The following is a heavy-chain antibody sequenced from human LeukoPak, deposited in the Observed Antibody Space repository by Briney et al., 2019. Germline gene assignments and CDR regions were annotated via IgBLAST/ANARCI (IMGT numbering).Heavy chain of an antibody. Sequence: SETLSLTCAVYGGSFSGYYWIWIRQPPGKGLEWIGEINHSGSTNYNPSLKSRVTISVDTSKNQFSLKLSSVTAADTAVYYCARGTVTSPYYYYYYMDVWGKGTTVTVSS. D-gene: IGHD4-17*01. CDR2: INHSGST. CDR3: ARGTVTSPYYYYYYMDV. CDR1: GGSFSGYY. V-gene: IGHV4-34*01. J-gene: IGHJ6*03.